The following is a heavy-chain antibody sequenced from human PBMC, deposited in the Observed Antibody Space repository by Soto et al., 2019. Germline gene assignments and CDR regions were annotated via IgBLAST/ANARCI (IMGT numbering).Heavy chain of an antibody. D-gene: IGHD3-10*01. CDR3: AADRSGTAGMDV. V-gene: IGHV1-58*02. CDR1: GVTFTSSA. J-gene: IGHJ6*03. Sequence: TSVKVSCKASGVTFTSSAMQWVRQARGQRLEWIGWIVVGSGNTNYAQKFQERVTITRDMSTSTAYMELSSLRSEDTAVYYCAADRSGTAGMDVWGKGTTVTVSS. CDR2: IVVGSGNT.